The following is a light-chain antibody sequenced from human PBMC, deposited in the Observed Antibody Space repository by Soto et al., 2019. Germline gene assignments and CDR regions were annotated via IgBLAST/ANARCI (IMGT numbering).Light chain of an antibody. CDR3: QQRSYWVMYT. CDR1: QSVSSY. V-gene: IGKV3-11*01. J-gene: IGKJ2*01. Sequence: EIVLTQSPATLSLSPGERATLSCRASQSVSSYLAWYQQKPGQAPRLLIYDASNRATGIPARFSGSGSGTDFTLTISSLEPEDFAVYYCQQRSYWVMYTFGQGTKLEIK. CDR2: DAS.